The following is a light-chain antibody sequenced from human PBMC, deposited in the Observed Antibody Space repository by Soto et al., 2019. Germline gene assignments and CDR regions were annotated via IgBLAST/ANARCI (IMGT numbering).Light chain of an antibody. Sequence: EIVLTQSPATLSLSPGERATLSCRASQSVSSSLAWYQQKPGQAPRLLIYGASNRATGIPARFSGSGSGTDFTLTISSLEPEDFAVYYCQQRSNWPPLFTFGPGTKVDIK. CDR2: GAS. J-gene: IGKJ3*01. V-gene: IGKV3-11*01. CDR3: QQRSNWPPLFT. CDR1: QSVSSS.